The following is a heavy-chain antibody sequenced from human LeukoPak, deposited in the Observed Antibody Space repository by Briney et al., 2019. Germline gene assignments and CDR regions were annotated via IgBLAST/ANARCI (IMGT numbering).Heavy chain of an antibody. CDR3: ARSGRDGSGYYLRYFDY. D-gene: IGHD3-22*01. J-gene: IGHJ4*02. Sequence: PSGTLSLTCAVSGGSISSSNWWSWVRQPPGKGLEWIGEIYHSGSTNYNPSLKSRVTISVDTSKNQFSLNLRSVTAADTAVYYCARSGRDGSGYYLRYFDYWGQGSLVIVSS. CDR2: IYHSGST. CDR1: GGSISSSNW. V-gene: IGHV4-4*02.